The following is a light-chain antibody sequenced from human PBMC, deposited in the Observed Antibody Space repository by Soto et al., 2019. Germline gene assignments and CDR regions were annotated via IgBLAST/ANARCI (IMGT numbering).Light chain of an antibody. CDR1: QSVGSN. Sequence: EIVMTQSPATLSVSPGEKATLSCRASQSVGSNLAWYQQTPGQTPRLLIYGASSRATGVPARFSGSGSGTEFTLTISSLQSEDFAVYYCQQYNNWPHTFGQGTKLEIK. J-gene: IGKJ2*01. CDR2: GAS. V-gene: IGKV3-15*01. CDR3: QQYNNWPHT.